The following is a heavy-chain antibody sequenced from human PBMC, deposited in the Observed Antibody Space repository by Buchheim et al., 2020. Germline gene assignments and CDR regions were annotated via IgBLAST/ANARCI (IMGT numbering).Heavy chain of an antibody. CDR3: ARDLTKGGHGMDV. J-gene: IGHJ6*01. CDR1: GYTFTSYY. V-gene: IGHV1-46*03. CDR2: INTSGGST. Sequence: QVQLVQSGAEVKKPGASVKVSCKASGYTFTSYYMHWVRQAPGQGLEWMGIINTSGGSTSYAQKFQGRVTMTREASTRRVHMELSRLRSEDTAVYYCARDLTKGGHGMDVWGQGTT. D-gene: IGHD4/OR15-4a*01.